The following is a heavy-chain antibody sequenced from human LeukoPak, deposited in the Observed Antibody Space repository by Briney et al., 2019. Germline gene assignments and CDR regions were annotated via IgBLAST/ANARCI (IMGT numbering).Heavy chain of an antibody. V-gene: IGHV1-8*01. D-gene: IGHD3-10*01. Sequence: ASVKVSCKASGYTFTSYDINWVRQATGQGLEWMGWMNPNSGNTGYAQKFQGRVTMTRNTSISTAYMELSSLRTEDTAVYYCAIRDGAGKKYYYYYMDVWGKGTTVTVSS. J-gene: IGHJ6*03. CDR2: MNPNSGNT. CDR3: AIRDGAGKKYYYYYMDV. CDR1: GYTFTSYD.